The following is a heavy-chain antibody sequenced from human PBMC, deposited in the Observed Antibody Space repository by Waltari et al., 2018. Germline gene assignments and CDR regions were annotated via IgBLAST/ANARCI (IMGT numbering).Heavy chain of an antibody. CDR2: ISSSSSTI. D-gene: IGHD6-13*01. Sequence: EVQLVESGGGLVQPGGSLRLSCAASGFTFSRYSMNWVRQAPGKGLEWVSYISSSSSTIYYADSVKGRFTISRDNAKNSLYLQMNSLRAEDTAVYYCARDRVAAAEDWGQGTLVTVSS. J-gene: IGHJ4*02. CDR3: ARDRVAAAED. CDR1: GFTFSRYS. V-gene: IGHV3-48*04.